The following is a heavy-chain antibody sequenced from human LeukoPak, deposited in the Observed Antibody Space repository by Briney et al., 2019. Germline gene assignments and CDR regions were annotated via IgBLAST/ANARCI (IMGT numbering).Heavy chain of an antibody. D-gene: IGHD3-16*02. CDR3: ARDGRAYDYVWGSYRPYYFDY. CDR1: GGTFSSYA. Sequence: SVKVSCKASGGTFSSYAISWVRQAPGQGLEWMGRIIPILGIANYAQKFQGRVTITADKSTSTAYMELSSLRSEDTAVYYCARDGRAYDYVWGSYRPYYFDYWGQGTLVTVSS. CDR2: IIPILGIA. V-gene: IGHV1-69*04. J-gene: IGHJ4*02.